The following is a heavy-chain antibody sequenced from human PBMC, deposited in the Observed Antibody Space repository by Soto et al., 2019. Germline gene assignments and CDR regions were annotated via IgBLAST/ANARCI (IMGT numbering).Heavy chain of an antibody. Sequence: QVQLVQSGAEVKKPGSSVKVSCKASGGTFSSYTISWVRQAPGQGLEWMGRIIPILGIANYAQKFQGRVTITADKSTSTAYMELSSLRSEDTTVYYCAYGSGSQPPDYWGQGTLVTVSS. CDR1: GGTFSSYT. CDR3: AYGSGSQPPDY. V-gene: IGHV1-69*02. J-gene: IGHJ4*02. D-gene: IGHD3-10*01. CDR2: IIPILGIA.